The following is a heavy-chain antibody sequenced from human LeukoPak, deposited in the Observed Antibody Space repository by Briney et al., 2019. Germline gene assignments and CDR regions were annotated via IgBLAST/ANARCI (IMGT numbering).Heavy chain of an antibody. D-gene: IGHD3-3*01. CDR1: GFTFSSYS. J-gene: IGHJ4*02. CDR2: ISSSSTI. CDR3: AREGIYYDFWSGYYTPFDY. Sequence: GGSLRLSCAASGFTFSSYSMNWVRQAPGKGLEWVSYISSSSTIYYADSVKGRFTISRDNAKNSLYLQMNSLRAEDTAVYYCAREGIYYDFWSGYYTPFDYWGQGTLVTVSS. V-gene: IGHV3-48*01.